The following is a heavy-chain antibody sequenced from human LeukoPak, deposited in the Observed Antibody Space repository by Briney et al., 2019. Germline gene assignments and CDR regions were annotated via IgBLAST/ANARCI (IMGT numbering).Heavy chain of an antibody. CDR2: IYHSGST. V-gene: IGHV4-38-2*02. CDR1: GYSISSGYY. CDR3: ARKWMDKVGASYYFDY. D-gene: IGHD1-26*01. Sequence: SETPSLTCIVSGYSISSGYYWGWIRQSPGKGLEWIGSIYHSGSTYYNPSLKSRVTISVDTSKNQFSLKLSSVTAADTAVYYCARKWMDKVGASYYFDYWGQGTLVTVSS. J-gene: IGHJ4*02.